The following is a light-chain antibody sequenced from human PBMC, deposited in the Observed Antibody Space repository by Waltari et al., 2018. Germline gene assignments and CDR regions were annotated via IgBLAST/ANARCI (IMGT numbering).Light chain of an antibody. V-gene: IGKV3-11*01. CDR3: QQRFDWPLT. CDR1: QNVRTF. Sequence: DIVLTQSPATLSLSPGERATLSCRASQNVRTFLAWYQQKPGQAPRLRIYAASNRAIGIPARFSGSGSGTDFMLPISSLGPEDCAVYYWQQRFDWPLTFGGGTKVEIK. CDR2: AAS. J-gene: IGKJ4*01.